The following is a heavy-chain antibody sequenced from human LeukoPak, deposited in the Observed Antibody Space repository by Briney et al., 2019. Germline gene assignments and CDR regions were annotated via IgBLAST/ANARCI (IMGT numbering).Heavy chain of an antibody. CDR3: ARDLHGWYDY. CDR1: GYSISSGYY. J-gene: IGHJ4*02. Sequence: PSETLSLTCTVSGYSISSGYYWGWIRQPPVKGLEWIGSIYYSGSTYYNPSLKSRVTISVDTSKNQFSLKLSSVTAADTAVYYCARDLHGWYDYWGQGTLVTVSS. V-gene: IGHV4-38-2*02. D-gene: IGHD6-19*01. CDR2: IYYSGST.